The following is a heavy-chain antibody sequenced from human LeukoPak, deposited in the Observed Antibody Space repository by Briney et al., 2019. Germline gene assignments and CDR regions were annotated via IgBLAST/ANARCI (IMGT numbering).Heavy chain of an antibody. Sequence: SETLSLTCTVSGGPISSGDYYWDWIRQPPGMGPEWIGSINYRGTTYYNPSPQSRVAISVDTSKNQFSLQLTSVTATDTAVYYCARVSRDSGNYYTFLDYWGQGTLVTVSS. CDR2: INYRGTT. CDR3: ARVSRDSGNYYTFLDY. D-gene: IGHD1-26*01. CDR1: GGPISSGDYY. J-gene: IGHJ4*02. V-gene: IGHV4-39*07.